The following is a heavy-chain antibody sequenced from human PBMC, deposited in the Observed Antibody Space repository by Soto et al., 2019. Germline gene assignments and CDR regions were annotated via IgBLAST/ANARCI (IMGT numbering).Heavy chain of an antibody. V-gene: IGHV4-39*01. J-gene: IGHJ6*02. CDR3: ARHDYDVATITGGGTAMVSYYYYGMDV. CDR1: GGSISSSSYY. CDR2: IYYSGST. D-gene: IGHD5-18*01. Sequence: SETLSLACTVSGGSISSSSYYWGWIRQPPGKGLEWIGSIYYSGSTYYNPSLKSRVTISVDTSKNQFSLKLSSVTAADTAVYYCARHDYDVATITGGGTAMVSYYYYGMDVWGQGTTVTVSS.